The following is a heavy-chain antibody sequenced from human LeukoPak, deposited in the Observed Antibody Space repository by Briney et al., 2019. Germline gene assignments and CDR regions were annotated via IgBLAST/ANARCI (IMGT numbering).Heavy chain of an antibody. D-gene: IGHD4-17*01. Sequence: GGSLRLSCVASGFTFSLYNMNWVRQAPGKGLEWVSSISGSDNYIFYADSVKGRFTISRDNSKNTLYLQMNSLRAEDTAVYYCARDYGRAFDYWGQGTLVTVSS. CDR3: ARDYGRAFDY. CDR1: GFTFSLYN. V-gene: IGHV3-21*01. J-gene: IGHJ4*02. CDR2: ISGSDNYI.